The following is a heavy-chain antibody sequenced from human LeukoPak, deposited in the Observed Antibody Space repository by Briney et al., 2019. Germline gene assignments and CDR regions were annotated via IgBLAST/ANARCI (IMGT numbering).Heavy chain of an antibody. J-gene: IGHJ4*02. V-gene: IGHV3-30-3*01. CDR3: ARDGGYCSSTSCYDFDY. CDR1: GFTFSSYA. CDR2: ISYDGSNK. D-gene: IGHD2-2*01. Sequence: GGSLRLSCAASGFTFSSYAMHWVRQAPGKGLEWVAVISYDGSNKYYADSVKGRFTIPRDNSKNTLYLQMNSLRAEDTAVYYCARDGGYCSSTSCYDFDYWGQGTLVTVSS.